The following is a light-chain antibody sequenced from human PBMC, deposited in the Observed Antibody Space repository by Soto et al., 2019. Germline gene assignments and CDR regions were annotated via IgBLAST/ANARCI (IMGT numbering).Light chain of an antibody. V-gene: IGLV2-14*01. CDR1: SSDVGTYNY. CDR2: DVS. Sequence: QSALTQPASVSGSPGQSITISCTGTSSDVGTYNYVSWYQHRPGKAPKLMIYDVSYRPSGVSNRFSGSKSANTASLTIPGLQAEDEADYYCSSYTTSNTQVFGGGTKLTVL. J-gene: IGLJ3*02. CDR3: SSYTTSNTQV.